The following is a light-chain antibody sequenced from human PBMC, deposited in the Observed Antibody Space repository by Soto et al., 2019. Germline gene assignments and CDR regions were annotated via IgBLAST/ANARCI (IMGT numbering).Light chain of an antibody. CDR2: AAS. CDR1: QGISKY. Sequence: QITPAPSSLSASVGAGVTTTGVARQGISKYVSWYQQKQGTAPQLMIYAASTLQSGVPYRFSGSGSGTDFTLTISSLQPEEVATYYCQKYNSAQWTFGHGTKVDI. V-gene: IGKV1-27*01. CDR3: QKYNSAQWT. J-gene: IGKJ1*01.